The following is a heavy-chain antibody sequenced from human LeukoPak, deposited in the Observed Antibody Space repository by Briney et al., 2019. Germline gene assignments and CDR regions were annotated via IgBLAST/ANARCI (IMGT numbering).Heavy chain of an antibody. Sequence: ASVKASCKASGYTFTGYYMHWVRQAPGQGLEWMGWINPNSGGTNYAQKFQGRVTMTTDTSTSTAYMELRSLRSDDTAVYYCARDPRDDFWTGRSMDVWGKGTTVTVSS. D-gene: IGHD3-3*01. CDR3: ARDPRDDFWTGRSMDV. V-gene: IGHV1-2*02. CDR2: INPNSGGT. CDR1: GYTFTGYY. J-gene: IGHJ6*03.